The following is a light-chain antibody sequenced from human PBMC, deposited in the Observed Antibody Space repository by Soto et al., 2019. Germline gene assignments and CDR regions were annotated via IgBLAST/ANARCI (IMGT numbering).Light chain of an antibody. J-gene: IGKJ1*01. CDR3: MQSLQTPPWT. V-gene: IGKV2-28*01. CDR1: QSLLHSNGYNY. CDR2: LGS. Sequence: DIVMTQSQRPLPDTPGEPASISCRSSQSLLHSNGYNYLDWYLQTPGQSPQLLIYLGSNRASGVPDRFSGSGSGADFTLKVSRVEAEDVGVYYCMQSLQTPPWTFGPGTKVDIK.